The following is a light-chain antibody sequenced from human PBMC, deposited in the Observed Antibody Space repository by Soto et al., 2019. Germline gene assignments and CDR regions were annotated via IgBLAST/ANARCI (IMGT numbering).Light chain of an antibody. CDR3: QQYGSSLYT. CDR2: GAS. J-gene: IGKJ2*01. V-gene: IGKV3-20*01. CDR1: QSVSSNY. Sequence: EIVLTXSPXXXXLSPGERATLSCRATQSVSSNYLAWYQQKLGQAPRLLIYGASSRATGIPDRFSGSGSGTDFTLTISRLEPEDFAVYYCQQYGSSLYTFGQGTKLEIK.